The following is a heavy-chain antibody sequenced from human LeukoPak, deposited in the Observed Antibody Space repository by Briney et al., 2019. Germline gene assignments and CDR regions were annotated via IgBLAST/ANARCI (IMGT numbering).Heavy chain of an antibody. V-gene: IGHV4-30-4*08. J-gene: IGHJ3*02. CDR3: ARALTDGAFDI. D-gene: IGHD2-8*02. CDR2: IYYSGST. CDR1: GGSISSGDYY. Sequence: SETLSLTCTVSGGSISSGDYYWSWIRQPPGKGLEWIGYIYYSGSTYYNPSLKSRVTISVDTSKNQFSLKLSSVTAADTAVYYCARALTDGAFDIWGQGIMVTVSS.